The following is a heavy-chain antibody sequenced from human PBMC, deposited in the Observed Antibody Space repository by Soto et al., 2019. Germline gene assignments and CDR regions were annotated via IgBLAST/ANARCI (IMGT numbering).Heavy chain of an antibody. CDR2: INHRGST. Sequence: QVQLQQWGAGLLKPSETLSLTCAVYGGSFSGYYWSWIRQPPGKGLEWNGEINHRGSTNYNPSPKGRVTISVDTSKIQFSLKLSSVTAADTAVYYCARDFSRYCSSTSCRARRGMDVWGQGTTVTVSS. CDR3: ARDFSRYCSSTSCRARRGMDV. D-gene: IGHD2-2*01. V-gene: IGHV4-34*01. J-gene: IGHJ6*02. CDR1: GGSFSGYY.